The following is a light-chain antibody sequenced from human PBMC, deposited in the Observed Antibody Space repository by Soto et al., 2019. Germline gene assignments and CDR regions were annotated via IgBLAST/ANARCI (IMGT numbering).Light chain of an antibody. Sequence: QSALTQPASVSGSPGQSITISCTGTSSDVGRYNLVSWYQQHPGKAPKLMIYEGSKRPSGVSNRISGSKSGNTASLTISGLQAEDEADYYCCSYAGSRVFGGGTQLTVL. CDR3: CSYAGSRV. CDR2: EGS. V-gene: IGLV2-23*01. J-gene: IGLJ3*02. CDR1: SSDVGRYNL.